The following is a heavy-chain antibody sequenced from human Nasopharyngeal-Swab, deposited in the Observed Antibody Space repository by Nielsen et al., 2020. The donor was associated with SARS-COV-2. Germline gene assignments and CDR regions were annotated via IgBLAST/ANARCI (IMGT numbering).Heavy chain of an antibody. CDR1: GYTFTSYG. J-gene: IGHJ6*02. D-gene: IGHD5-12*01. CDR2: ISAYNGNT. V-gene: IGHV1-18*01. CDR3: ARGVKYSGYDPYYYGMDV. Sequence: ASVKVSCKASGYTFTSYGISWVRQAPGQGLEWMGWISAYNGNTNYAQKLQGRVTMTTDTSTSTAYMELRSLRSDDTAVYYCARGVKYSGYDPYYYGMDVWGQGTTVTVSS.